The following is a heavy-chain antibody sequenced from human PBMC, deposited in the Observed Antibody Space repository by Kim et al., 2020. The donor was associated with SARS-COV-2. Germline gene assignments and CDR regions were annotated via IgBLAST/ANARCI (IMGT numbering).Heavy chain of an antibody. J-gene: IGHJ1*01. V-gene: IGHV3-23*01. CDR1: GFTFSSYA. D-gene: IGHD2-2*01. CDR2: ISGSGGST. Sequence: GGSLRLSCAASGFTFSSYAMSWVRQAPGKGLEWVSAISGSGGSTYYADSVKGRFTISRDNSKNTLYLQMNSLRAEDTAVYYCAKPYCSSTSCSNPAEYFQHWGQGTLVTVSS. CDR3: AKPYCSSTSCSNPAEYFQH.